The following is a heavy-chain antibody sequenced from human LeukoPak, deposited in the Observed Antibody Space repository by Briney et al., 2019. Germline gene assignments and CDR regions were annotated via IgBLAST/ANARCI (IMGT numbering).Heavy chain of an antibody. Sequence: SSETLSLTCTVSGSSISSGGYYWSWIRQHPGKGLEWIGYIYYSGSTYYNPSLKSRVTISVDTSKNQFSLKLSSVTAADTAVYYCAREARFTMVRGGGYFDYWGQGTLVTVSS. CDR2: IYYSGST. CDR3: AREARFTMVRGGGYFDY. D-gene: IGHD3-10*01. V-gene: IGHV4-31*03. CDR1: GSSISSGGYY. J-gene: IGHJ4*02.